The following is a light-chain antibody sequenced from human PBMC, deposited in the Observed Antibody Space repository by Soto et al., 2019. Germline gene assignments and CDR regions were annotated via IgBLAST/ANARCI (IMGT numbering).Light chain of an antibody. CDR1: QDISNY. CDR3: QHYDNRPGYT. V-gene: IGKV1-33*01. J-gene: IGKJ2*01. Sequence: DIQMTQSPSSLSASVGARVTITCQASQDISNYLNWYQKKPGKAPKLLIYDASNLESGVPSRFSGSVSGTDFIFTISSLQPEDIATYYCQHYDNRPGYTFGQGTKLEIK. CDR2: DAS.